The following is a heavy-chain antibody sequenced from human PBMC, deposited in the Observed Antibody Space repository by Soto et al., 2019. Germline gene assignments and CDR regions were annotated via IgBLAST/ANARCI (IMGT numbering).Heavy chain of an antibody. CDR2: IYYSGST. D-gene: IGHD3-3*01. CDR3: ARHRDFWSGNAPYYYMDV. CDR1: GGSISSSSYY. J-gene: IGHJ6*03. V-gene: IGHV4-39*01. Sequence: QLQLQESGPGLVKPSETLSLTCTVSGGSISSSSYYWGWIRQPPGKGLEWIGSIYYSGSTYYNPSLKSRVTISVDTSKNQFSLKLSSVTAADTAVYYCARHRDFWSGNAPYYYMDVWGKGTTVTVSS.